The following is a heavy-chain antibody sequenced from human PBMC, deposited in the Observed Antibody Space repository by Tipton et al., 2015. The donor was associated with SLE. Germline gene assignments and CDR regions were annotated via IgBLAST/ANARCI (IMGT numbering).Heavy chain of an antibody. CDR1: GGSFSGYY. CDR2: INHSGST. J-gene: IGHJ5*02. V-gene: IGHV4-34*01. Sequence: TLSLTCAAYGGSFSGYYWSWIRQPPGKGLEWIGEINHSGSTNYNPSLKSRVTISVDTSKNPFSLKRSSVTAADTAVYYCAREWRITSPRFDPWGQGTLVTVSS. CDR3: AREWRITSPRFDP. D-gene: IGHD3-10*01.